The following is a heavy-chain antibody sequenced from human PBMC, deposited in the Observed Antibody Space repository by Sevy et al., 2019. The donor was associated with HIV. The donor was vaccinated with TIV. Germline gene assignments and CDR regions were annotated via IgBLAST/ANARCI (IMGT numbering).Heavy chain of an antibody. J-gene: IGHJ6*02. V-gene: IGHV3-11*01. Sequence: GGSLRLSCAASGFTFSDYYMSWIRQAPGKGLEWLAYISGSGFTIYYADSVKGRFTISRDNAKNSLYLQMNSLRAEDTAVYYCARDHVKDGDLGDYYYFAMDVWGQGTTVTVSS. CDR2: ISGSGFTI. D-gene: IGHD4-17*01. CDR3: ARDHVKDGDLGDYYYFAMDV. CDR1: GFTFSDYY.